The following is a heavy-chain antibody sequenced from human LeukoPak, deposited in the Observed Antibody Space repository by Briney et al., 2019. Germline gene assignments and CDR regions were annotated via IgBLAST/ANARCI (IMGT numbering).Heavy chain of an antibody. V-gene: IGHV3-74*01. Sequence: GGSLRLSCAASGFTFSNSWMHWVRQAPGKGLVWVSRINPDGSSTRYADSVKGRFTISRDNAKNTLYLQMNSLRAEDTAVYYCARGQGGLRDYWGQGSLVTVSS. J-gene: IGHJ4*02. CDR2: INPDGSST. CDR3: ARGQGGLRDY. D-gene: IGHD3-16*01. CDR1: GFTFSNSW.